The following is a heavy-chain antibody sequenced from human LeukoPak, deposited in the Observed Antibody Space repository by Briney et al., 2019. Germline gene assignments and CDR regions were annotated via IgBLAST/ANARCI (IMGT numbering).Heavy chain of an antibody. D-gene: IGHD4/OR15-4a*01. CDR1: GFTFSDYY. CDR3: ARAPNTRLYYGMDV. J-gene: IGHJ6*02. CDR2: IYSGGST. V-gene: IGHV3-53*01. Sequence: GGSLRLSCAASGFTFSDYYMTWLRQAPGKGLEWVSVIYSGGSTYYADSVKGRFTISRDNSKNTLYLQMNSLRAEDTAVYYCARAPNTRLYYGMDVWGQGTTVTVSS.